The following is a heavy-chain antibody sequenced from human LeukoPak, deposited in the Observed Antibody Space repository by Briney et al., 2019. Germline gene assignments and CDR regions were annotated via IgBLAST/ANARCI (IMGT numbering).Heavy chain of an antibody. Sequence: SGGSLRLSCTASGFTFGDYAMSWFRQAPGKGLEWVGFIRSKAYGGATEYAASVKGRFTISRDDSKSIAYLQMNSLKTEDTAVYYCTRDLPMITMIVASFDYWGQGTLVTVSS. V-gene: IGHV3-49*03. CDR3: TRDLPMITMIVASFDY. J-gene: IGHJ4*02. CDR2: IRSKAYGGAT. D-gene: IGHD3-22*01. CDR1: GFTFGDYA.